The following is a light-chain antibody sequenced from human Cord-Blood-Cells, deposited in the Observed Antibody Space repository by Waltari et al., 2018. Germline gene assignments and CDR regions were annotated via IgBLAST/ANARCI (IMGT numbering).Light chain of an antibody. CDR2: EVS. CDR1: ISNVGSYNL. Sequence: QSALTQPASVSGSPGQSITISCPGTISNVGSYNLFYWYQQHPGKSPKLMIYEVSKRPSGVSNRFSGSKSGNTASLTISGLQAEDEADYYCCSYAGSSTYVFGTGTKVTVL. J-gene: IGLJ1*01. CDR3: CSYAGSSTYV. V-gene: IGLV2-23*02.